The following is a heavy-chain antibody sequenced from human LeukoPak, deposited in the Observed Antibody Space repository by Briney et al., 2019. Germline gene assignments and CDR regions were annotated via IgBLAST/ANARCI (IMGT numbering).Heavy chain of an antibody. D-gene: IGHD5-18*01. Sequence: PSETLSLTRTLSRGSISSSSYSWGWIRQPPGKGLEWIGSIYYSGSTYYNPSLKSRVTISVDTSKNQFSLKLTSATAADTAVYYCTTDSWIQGEDYWGQGTLVTVSS. CDR1: RGSISSSSYS. CDR3: TTDSWIQGEDY. J-gene: IGHJ4*02. CDR2: IYYSGST. V-gene: IGHV4-39*01.